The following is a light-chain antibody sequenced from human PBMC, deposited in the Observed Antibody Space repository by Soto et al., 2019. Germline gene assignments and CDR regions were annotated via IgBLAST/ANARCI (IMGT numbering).Light chain of an antibody. V-gene: IGKV3-15*01. Sequence: ELVMTQSPATLSVSPGERSTLSCRASQSVSSNLAWYQQKPGQPPRLLIYDTSTRATGIPARFSGSGSGTEFTLTINSLQSEDLAVYYCQQYNNWFLISFGQGTRLEIK. CDR1: QSVSSN. CDR2: DTS. J-gene: IGKJ5*01. CDR3: QQYNNWFLIS.